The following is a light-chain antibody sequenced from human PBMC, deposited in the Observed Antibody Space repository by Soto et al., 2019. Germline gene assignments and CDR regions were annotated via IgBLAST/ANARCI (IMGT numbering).Light chain of an antibody. J-gene: IGKJ4*01. CDR3: QQYNNWTPSS. CDR2: GAS. Sequence: QSPGTLSVSPGERATLSCRASQRVSSNLAWYQQKPGQAPRLLIYGASTRATGIPARFSGSASGTEFTLTISSLQSEDFAVYYCQQYNNWTPSSFGGGTKVEIK. V-gene: IGKV3-15*01. CDR1: QRVSSN.